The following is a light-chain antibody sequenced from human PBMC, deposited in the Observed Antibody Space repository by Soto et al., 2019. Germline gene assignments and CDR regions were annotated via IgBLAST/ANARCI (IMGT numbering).Light chain of an antibody. V-gene: IGKV3-15*01. CDR3: QQYYNWWT. CDR2: GAS. CDR1: QSISTN. Sequence: IEMTQSPATLSVSPGGRATLSCRASQSISTNVVWYQQKGGQPPRLLIYGASARVAGISARFSGSGSGTEFTLTITSLQPEDPAVYYCQQYYNWWTFGQGTKVDIK. J-gene: IGKJ1*01.